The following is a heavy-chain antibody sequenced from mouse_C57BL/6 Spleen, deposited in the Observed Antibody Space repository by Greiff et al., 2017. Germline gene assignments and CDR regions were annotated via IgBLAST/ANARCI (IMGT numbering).Heavy chain of an antibody. CDR1: GYTFTSYW. CDR2: IDPSDSYT. CDR3: ARGAPEDY. J-gene: IGHJ2*01. V-gene: IGHV1-50*01. Sequence: QVQLQQPGAELVKPGASVKLSCKASGYTFTSYWMQWVKQRPGQGLEWIGEIDPSDSYTNYNQKFKGKATLTVDTSSSTAYMQLSSLTSEDSAVYYCARGAPEDYWGQGTTLTVSS.